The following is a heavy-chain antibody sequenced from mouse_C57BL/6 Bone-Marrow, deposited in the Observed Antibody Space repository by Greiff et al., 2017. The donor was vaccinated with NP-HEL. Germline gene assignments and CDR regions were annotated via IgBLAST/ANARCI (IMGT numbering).Heavy chain of an antibody. Sequence: QVQLQQPGAELVLPGASVKLSCKASGYTFTSYWMHWVKQRPGQGLEWIGEIDPSDSYTNYNQKFKGKSTLTVDKSSSTAYMQLSSLTSEDSAVYYCAREDEYYGSSLYLDYWGQGTTLTVSA. CDR2: IDPSDSYT. V-gene: IGHV1-69*01. CDR3: AREDEYYGSSLYLDY. J-gene: IGHJ2*01. D-gene: IGHD1-1*01. CDR1: GYTFTSYW.